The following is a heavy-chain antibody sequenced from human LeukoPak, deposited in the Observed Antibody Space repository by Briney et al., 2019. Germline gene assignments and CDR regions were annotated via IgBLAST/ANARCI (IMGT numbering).Heavy chain of an antibody. V-gene: IGHV3-30*04. CDR2: ISYDGSNK. CDR3: ARDRVVVVPAAVYYYGMDV. J-gene: IGHJ6*02. CDR1: GFTFSIYA. Sequence: GGSLRLSCAASGFTFSIYAMHWVRQAPDKGLEWVAVISYDGSNKYYADSVKGRFTISRDNSKNTLYLQMNSMRAEDTAVYYCARDRVVVVPAAVYYYGMDVWGQGTTVTVSS. D-gene: IGHD2-2*01.